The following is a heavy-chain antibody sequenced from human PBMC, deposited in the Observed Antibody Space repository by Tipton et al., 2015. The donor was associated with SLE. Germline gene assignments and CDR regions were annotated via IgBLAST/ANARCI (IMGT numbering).Heavy chain of an antibody. CDR1: GFTVSSNY. Sequence: SLRLSCAASGFTVSSNYMSWVRQAPGKGLEWVSVIYSGGSTYYADSVKGRFTISRDNSKNTLYLQMNSLRAEDTAVYYCARDRGSGWFDFDYWGQGTLVTVSP. J-gene: IGHJ4*02. CDR2: IYSGGST. D-gene: IGHD6-19*01. CDR3: ARDRGSGWFDFDY. V-gene: IGHV3-53*05.